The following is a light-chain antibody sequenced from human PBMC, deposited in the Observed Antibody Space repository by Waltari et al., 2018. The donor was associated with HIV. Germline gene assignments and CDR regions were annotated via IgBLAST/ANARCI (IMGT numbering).Light chain of an antibody. Sequence: SYVLTQPPSVSVAPGQTARIICGGNNIGSKSVHWYQQKPGQAPVLVVYDDTDRPSGIPGRFSGSYSGNTATLTLSRVEAGDEADYYCQVWDRGSDHEVFCGGTKLTVL. CDR3: QVWDRGSDHEV. J-gene: IGLJ2*01. CDR2: DDT. CDR1: NIGSKS. V-gene: IGLV3-21*02.